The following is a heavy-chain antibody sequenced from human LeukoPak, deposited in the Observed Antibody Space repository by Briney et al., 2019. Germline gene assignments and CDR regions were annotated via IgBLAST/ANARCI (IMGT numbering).Heavy chain of an antibody. J-gene: IGHJ6*03. Sequence: GGSLRLSCAASGFVFSSYSMNWVRQTPGKGLEWVSSVSSGSSYIYYADSVKGRFTISRDNAKNSLYLQMNSLSAEDTAVYYCAYTSGYDFSSYYYYYMDVWGKGTTVTVSS. CDR3: AYTSGYDFSSYYYYYMDV. D-gene: IGHD5-12*01. CDR2: VSSGSSYI. V-gene: IGHV3-21*01. CDR1: GFVFSSYS.